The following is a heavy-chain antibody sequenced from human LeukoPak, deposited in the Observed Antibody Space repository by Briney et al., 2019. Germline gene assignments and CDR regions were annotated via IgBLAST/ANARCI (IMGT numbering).Heavy chain of an antibody. CDR3: ARDPPNNDY. V-gene: IGHV4-34*01. CDR2: INHSGST. CDR1: GGSFSGYY. Sequence: PSETLSLTCAVYGGSFSGYYWSWIRQPPGKGLEWIGEINHSGSTNYNPSLKSRVTISVHTSKNQFSLKLSSVTAADTAVYYCARDPPNNDYWGQGTLVTVSS. J-gene: IGHJ4*02.